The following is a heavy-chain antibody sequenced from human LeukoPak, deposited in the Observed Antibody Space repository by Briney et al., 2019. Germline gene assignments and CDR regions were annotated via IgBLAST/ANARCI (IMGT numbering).Heavy chain of an antibody. Sequence: GGSLRLSCVGSGFTFRSHSMSWVRQGPEKGLEFVSGIYENGGSTYYADSVKRRFSISRDNSKNTLYLQMDSLRGEDTAVYYCAKDFRIGYSAHFDYWGQGALVSVSS. D-gene: IGHD2-21*01. CDR2: IYENGGST. J-gene: IGHJ4*02. CDR1: GFTFRSHS. V-gene: IGHV3-23*01. CDR3: AKDFRIGYSAHFDY.